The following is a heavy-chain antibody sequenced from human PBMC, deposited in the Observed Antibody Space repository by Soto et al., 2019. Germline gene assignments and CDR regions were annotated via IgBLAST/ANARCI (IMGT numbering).Heavy chain of an antibody. CDR2: IIPILGIA. D-gene: IGHD6-13*01. CDR1: GGTFSSYT. CDR3: ARVVSEQQLVE. V-gene: IGHV1-69*02. J-gene: IGHJ4*02. Sequence: QVQLVQSGAEVKKPGSSVKVSCKASGGTFSSYTISWVRQAPGQGLEWMGRIIPILGIANYAQKFQGRVPXTXXKSTSTAYMELSSLRSEDTAVYYCARVVSEQQLVEWGQGTLVTVSS.